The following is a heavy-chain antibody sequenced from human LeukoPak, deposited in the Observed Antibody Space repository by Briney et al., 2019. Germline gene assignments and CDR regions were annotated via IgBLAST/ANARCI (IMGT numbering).Heavy chain of an antibody. Sequence: GGSLRLSCAASGFTFSSYGMQWVRQAPGKGLEWVALIRYDGSNKYYADSAKGRFTISRDNSKNTLYLQMNSLRTEDTAVYYCASRSSGIDYWGQGTLVTVSS. J-gene: IGHJ4*02. CDR2: IRYDGSNK. CDR1: GFTFSSYG. V-gene: IGHV3-30*02. D-gene: IGHD1-14*01. CDR3: ASRSSGIDY.